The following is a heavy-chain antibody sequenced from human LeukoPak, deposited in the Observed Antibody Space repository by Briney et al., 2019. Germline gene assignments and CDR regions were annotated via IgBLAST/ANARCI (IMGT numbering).Heavy chain of an antibody. J-gene: IGHJ6*02. CDR2: IYYSGTT. CDR3: ARHVGGSGGINYYGLDV. D-gene: IGHD3-10*01. V-gene: IGHV4-59*08. Sequence: PSETLSLTCTVSGGSITSFYWSWIRQPPGKGLEDIGFIYYSGTTNYNPSLTSRVTISVDTSKSQFSLKLGSVTAADTAVYYCARHVGGSGGINYYGLDVWGLGTTVTVSS. CDR1: GGSITSFY.